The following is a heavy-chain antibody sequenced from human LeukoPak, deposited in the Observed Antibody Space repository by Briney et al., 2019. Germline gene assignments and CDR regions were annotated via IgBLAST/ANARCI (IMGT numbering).Heavy chain of an antibody. CDR3: ARDHHRRLYDSQARDTFDI. CDR2: ISSSSSTI. Sequence: GGSLRLSCAASGFTFSSYSMNWVRQAPGKGLEWVSYISSSSSTIYYADFVKGRFTISRDNAKNSLYLQMNSLRAEDTAVYYCARDHHRRLYDSQARDTFDIWGQGTMVTVSS. J-gene: IGHJ3*02. V-gene: IGHV3-48*01. CDR1: GFTFSSYS. D-gene: IGHD3-22*01.